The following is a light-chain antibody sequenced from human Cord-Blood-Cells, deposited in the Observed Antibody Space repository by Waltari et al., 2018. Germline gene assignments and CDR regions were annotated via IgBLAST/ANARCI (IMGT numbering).Light chain of an antibody. J-gene: IGKJ1*01. CDR2: EVS. CDR1: QSLLHSDGKTY. CDR3: MQSIQLPRT. V-gene: IGKV2D-29*02. Sequence: DIAMTQTPLSLSVTPGQPASISCKSSQSLLHSDGKTYLYWYLQKPGQSPQLLIDEVSNRFSGVPDRISGSGSGTDFTLKISRVEAEDVGVYYCMQSIQLPRTFGQGTKVEIK.